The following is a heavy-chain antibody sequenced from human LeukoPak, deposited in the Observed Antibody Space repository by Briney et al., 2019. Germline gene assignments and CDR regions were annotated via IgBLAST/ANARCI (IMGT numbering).Heavy chain of an antibody. J-gene: IGHJ3*02. CDR2: ISGSGAST. CDR3: AKDRANSYTFDI. V-gene: IGHV3-23*01. Sequence: GGSLRLSCAAPGFTFSSYAMSWVRQAPGKGLEWVSVISGSGASTYYADSVKGRFTISRDNSRNTLYVQMNSLRAEDTAVYYCAKDRANSYTFDIWGQGTMVTVSS. CDR1: GFTFSSYA. D-gene: IGHD4/OR15-4a*01.